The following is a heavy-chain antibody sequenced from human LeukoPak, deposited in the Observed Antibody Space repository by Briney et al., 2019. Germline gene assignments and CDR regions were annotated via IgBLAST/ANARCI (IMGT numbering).Heavy chain of an antibody. CDR3: ARADSSGYYWFGQNRLTLRN. CDR1: GFTFSSYS. J-gene: IGHJ4*02. V-gene: IGHV3-21*01. D-gene: IGHD3-22*01. Sequence: GGSLRLSCAASGFTFSSYSMNWVRQAPGKGLEWVSSISSSSSYIYYADSVKGRFTISRDNAKNSLYLQMNSLRAEDTAVYYCARADSSGYYWFGQNRLTLRNWGQGTLVTVSS. CDR2: ISSSSSYI.